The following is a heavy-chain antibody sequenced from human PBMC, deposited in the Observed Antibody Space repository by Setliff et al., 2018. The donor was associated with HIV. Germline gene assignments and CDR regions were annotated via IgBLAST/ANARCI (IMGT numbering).Heavy chain of an antibody. Sequence: SETLSLTCTVYGGSFSNYYTNWIRQPPGKGLEWIGELSPSGTTRPNPSLQSRVIISLDTSKNQFSLKLTSVTAADTAVYYCARGSLYSSSSCFDYWGQGTLVTVSS. J-gene: IGHJ4*02. CDR2: LSPSGTT. CDR1: GGSFSNYY. CDR3: ARGSLYSSSSCFDY. V-gene: IGHV4-34*01. D-gene: IGHD6-13*01.